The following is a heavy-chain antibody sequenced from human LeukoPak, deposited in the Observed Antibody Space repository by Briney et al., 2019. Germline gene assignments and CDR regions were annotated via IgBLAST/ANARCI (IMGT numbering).Heavy chain of an antibody. V-gene: IGHV3-20*04. D-gene: IGHD5-18*01. J-gene: IGHJ6*03. CDR1: GFTFDDYA. CDR3: ARGSVQLWLRDTYYYMDV. Sequence: GGSLRLSCAASGFTFDDYAMNWVRQVPGRGLEWVSGINWNGRITEYADSVKDRFTISRQNTKNSLYLYMNNLGGEDTALYFCARGSVQLWLRDTYYYMDVWAKGPRSPSP. CDR2: INWNGRIT.